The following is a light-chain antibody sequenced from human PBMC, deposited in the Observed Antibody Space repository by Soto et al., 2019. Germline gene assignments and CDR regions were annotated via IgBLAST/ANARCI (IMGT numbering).Light chain of an antibody. CDR2: GAS. Sequence: EIVLTQSPATLSVSPGERATLSCRASQSVSSSLAWYQHKPGQAPRLLIHGASTRATGVPDRFSGSGSGTEFALIISGLRSEDCAVYYCQQYRDWPPLTFGGGTKVDIK. V-gene: IGKV3-15*01. CDR1: QSVSSS. J-gene: IGKJ4*01. CDR3: QQYRDWPPLT.